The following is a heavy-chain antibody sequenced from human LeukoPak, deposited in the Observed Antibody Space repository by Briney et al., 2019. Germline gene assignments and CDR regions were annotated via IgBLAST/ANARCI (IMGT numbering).Heavy chain of an antibody. Sequence: GASVKVSCKASGYTFTDYYIHWVRQAPGQGLEWMGWISAYNGNTNYAQKLQGRVTMTTDTSTSTAYMELRSLRSDDTAVYYCARSLNHYDILTGYYSDYWGQGTLVTVSS. V-gene: IGHV1-18*04. CDR3: ARSLNHYDILTGYYSDY. CDR1: GYTFTDYY. D-gene: IGHD3-9*01. J-gene: IGHJ4*02. CDR2: ISAYNGNT.